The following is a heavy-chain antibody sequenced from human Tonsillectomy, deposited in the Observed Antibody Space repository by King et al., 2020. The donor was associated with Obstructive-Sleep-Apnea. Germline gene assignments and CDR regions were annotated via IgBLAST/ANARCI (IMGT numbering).Heavy chain of an antibody. Sequence: VQLVESGGGLVQPGGSLRLSCAASGFTFSSYWMSWVRQAPGKGLEWVANIKQDGSEKYYVDSVKGRFTISRDNAKNSLYLQMNSLRAEDTAVYYCAFDFWSGNYDYWGQGTLVTVSS. J-gene: IGHJ4*02. CDR1: GFTFSSYW. CDR2: IKQDGSEK. V-gene: IGHV3-7*03. D-gene: IGHD3-3*01. CDR3: AFDFWSGNYDY.